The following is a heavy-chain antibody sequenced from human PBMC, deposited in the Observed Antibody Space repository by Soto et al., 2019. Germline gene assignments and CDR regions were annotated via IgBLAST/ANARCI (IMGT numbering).Heavy chain of an antibody. CDR3: AKGGSGSYYIPFTFQYYYYGMDV. CDR1: GFTFSSYA. D-gene: IGHD3-10*01. V-gene: IGHV3-23*01. CDR2: ISGSGGST. Sequence: PGGSLRLSCAASGFTFSSYAMSWVRQAPGKGLEWVSAISGSGGSTYYADSVKGRFTISRDNSKNTLYLQMNSLRAEDTAVYYCAKGGSGSYYIPFTFQYYYYGMDVWGQGTTVTVSS. J-gene: IGHJ6*02.